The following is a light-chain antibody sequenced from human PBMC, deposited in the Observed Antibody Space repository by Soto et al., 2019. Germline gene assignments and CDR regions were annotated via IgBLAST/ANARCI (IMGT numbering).Light chain of an antibody. CDR3: QQYGSSPQT. Sequence: EIVLTQSPGTLSLSPGERATLSCRASQSVSRSYLAWYQQKPGQAPRLLIYGASTRATGIPGRFSGSGSGTAFTLTISRLEPEDFAVYYCQQYGSSPQTFGQGTKLEIK. CDR2: GAS. J-gene: IGKJ2*01. V-gene: IGKV3-20*01. CDR1: QSVSRSY.